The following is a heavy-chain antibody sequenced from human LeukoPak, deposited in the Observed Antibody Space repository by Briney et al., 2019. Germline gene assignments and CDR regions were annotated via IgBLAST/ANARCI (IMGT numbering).Heavy chain of an antibody. Sequence: ASVKVSCKASGYTFTSYAMHWVRQAPGQRLEWMGWINAGNGNTKYSQEFQGRVTITRDTSASTAYMELSSLRSEDMAVYYCARSTYYYDSSGYRAFDIWGQGTMVTVSS. D-gene: IGHD3-22*01. J-gene: IGHJ3*02. CDR2: INAGNGNT. V-gene: IGHV1-3*03. CDR1: GYTFTSYA. CDR3: ARSTYYYDSSGYRAFDI.